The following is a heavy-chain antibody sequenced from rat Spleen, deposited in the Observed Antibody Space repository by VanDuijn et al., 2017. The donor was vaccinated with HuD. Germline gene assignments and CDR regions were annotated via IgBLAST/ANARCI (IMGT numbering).Heavy chain of an antibody. J-gene: IGHJ2*01. V-gene: IGHV5-31*01. CDR3: ARLNSGYDY. D-gene: IGHD4-3*01. Sequence: EVQLVESGGGLVQPGRSLRLACVASGFTFNNYWMTWIRQAPGKGLEWVASITHTGGNTYYPDSVKGRFTISRDNAKSTLYLQMNSLRSEDTATYYCARLNSGYDYWGQGVMVTVSS. CDR2: ITHTGGNT. CDR1: GFTFNNYW.